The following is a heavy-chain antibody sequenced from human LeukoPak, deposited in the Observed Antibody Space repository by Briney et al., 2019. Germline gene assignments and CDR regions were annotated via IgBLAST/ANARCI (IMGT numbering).Heavy chain of an antibody. D-gene: IGHD5-24*01. J-gene: IGHJ4*02. CDR1: GGSISSYY. CDR3: ARDGEMATIENYFEY. Sequence: PSETLSLTCTVSGGSISSYYWSWIRQPAGKGLEWIGRIYTSGSTNYNPSLKSRVTISVDTSKNQFSLKLSSVTAADTAVYYCARDGEMATIENYFEYWGQGTLVTVSS. V-gene: IGHV4-4*07. CDR2: IYTSGST.